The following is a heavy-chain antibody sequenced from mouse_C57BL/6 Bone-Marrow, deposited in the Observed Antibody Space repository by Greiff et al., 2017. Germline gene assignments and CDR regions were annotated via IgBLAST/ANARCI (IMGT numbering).Heavy chain of an antibody. J-gene: IGHJ1*03. CDR3: TREDYYGSSHWYFDV. V-gene: IGHV5-9-1*02. D-gene: IGHD1-1*01. CDR2: ISSGGDYI. CDR1: GFTFSSYA. Sequence: EVQLVESGEGSVKPGGSLKLSCAASGFTFSSYAMSWVRQTPEKRLEWVAYISSGGDYIYYADTVKGRFTISRDNARNTLYLQMSSLKSEDTAMYYCTREDYYGSSHWYFDVWGTGTTVTVSS.